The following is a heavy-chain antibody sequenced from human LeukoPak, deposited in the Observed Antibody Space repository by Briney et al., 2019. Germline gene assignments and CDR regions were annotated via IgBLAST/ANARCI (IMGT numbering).Heavy chain of an antibody. J-gene: IGHJ4*02. Sequence: GRSLRLSCAASGFTFDDYAMHWVRQAPGKGLEWVSGISWNSGSIGYADSVKGRFTISRDNAKNSLYLQMNSLRAEDTALYYCAKVYDSSGYYTYFDYWGQGTLVTVSS. CDR2: ISWNSGSI. CDR3: AKVYDSSGYYTYFDY. D-gene: IGHD3-22*01. CDR1: GFTFDDYA. V-gene: IGHV3-9*01.